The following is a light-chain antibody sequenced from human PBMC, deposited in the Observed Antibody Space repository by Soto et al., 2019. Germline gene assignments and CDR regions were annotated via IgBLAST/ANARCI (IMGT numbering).Light chain of an antibody. J-gene: IGKJ2*01. V-gene: IGKV3-15*01. CDR1: QSISGE. Sequence: EIVMTQSPATLSVSPGERATVSCRASQSISGELAWYQQKPGQPPRLLIYGASTRATGVPGRFTGSGSGSEFTLTISGLQSEDFAVYYCQQGHNWPLTFGQGTRLE. CDR3: QQGHNWPLT. CDR2: GAS.